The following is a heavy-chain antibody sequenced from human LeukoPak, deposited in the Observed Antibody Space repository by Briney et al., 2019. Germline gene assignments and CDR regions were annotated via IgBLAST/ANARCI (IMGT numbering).Heavy chain of an antibody. CDR2: IAQDGSSK. D-gene: IGHD1-26*01. CDR3: ARDLFSGSYYEDF. J-gene: IGHJ4*02. Sequence: GGSLRLSCAASGFTLSSYWMSWVRQAPGKGLEWVANIAQDGSSKYYVDSVKGRFSISRDDAKNSLYLQMNSLRAEDTAVYYCARDLFSGSYYEDFWGQGTLVTVSS. V-gene: IGHV3-7*01. CDR1: GFTLSSYW.